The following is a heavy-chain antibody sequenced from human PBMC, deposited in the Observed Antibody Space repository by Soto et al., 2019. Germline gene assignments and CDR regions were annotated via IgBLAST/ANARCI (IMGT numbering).Heavy chain of an antibody. J-gene: IGHJ4*02. CDR3: AKDRGTSANSRAYFDS. V-gene: IGHV3-30*18. D-gene: IGHD2-2*01. CDR1: GFAFNNYG. Sequence: GGSLRLSCTVSGFAFNNYGINWVRQAPGKGLGWVAVISYDGSIKYYADSVKGRFTISRDNSKNTLYLQMNSLRPEDTAVYYCAKDRGTSANSRAYFDSWGQGTLVTVSS. CDR2: ISYDGSIK.